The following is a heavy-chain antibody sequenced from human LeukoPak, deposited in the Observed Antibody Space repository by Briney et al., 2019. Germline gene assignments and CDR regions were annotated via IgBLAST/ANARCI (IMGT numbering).Heavy chain of an antibody. D-gene: IGHD3-22*01. Sequence: PSETLSLTCTVPGGSISSYYWSWIRQPPGKGLEWIGYIYYSGSTKYNPSLKSRVTISVDTSKNHFSLKLSSVTAADTAVYYCARDYGSGYHDYWGQGTLVTVSS. CDR1: GGSISSYY. V-gene: IGHV4-59*01. J-gene: IGHJ4*02. CDR2: IYYSGST. CDR3: ARDYGSGYHDY.